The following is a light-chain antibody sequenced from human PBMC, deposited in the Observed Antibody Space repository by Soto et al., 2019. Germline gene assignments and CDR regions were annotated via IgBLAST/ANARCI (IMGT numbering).Light chain of an antibody. Sequence: EIVMTQSPATLSVSPGERATLSCRASQSVGSYLAWYQQKPGQAPRLLIYGASTRATGIPARFSGSGSGTAFTLTISSLQSEDFANYYCQQYYNWPPFTFGQGTKVD. J-gene: IGKJ3*01. V-gene: IGKV3-15*01. CDR1: QSVGSY. CDR3: QQYYNWPPFT. CDR2: GAS.